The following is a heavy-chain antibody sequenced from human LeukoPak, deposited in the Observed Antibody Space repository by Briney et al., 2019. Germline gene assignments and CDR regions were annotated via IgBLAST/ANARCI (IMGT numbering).Heavy chain of an antibody. D-gene: IGHD2-15*01. CDR2: INHSGST. J-gene: IGHJ4*02. CDR3: ARGLRGGSCYVVY. Sequence: SETLSLTCAVYGGSFSGYYWSWIRQPPGKGLEWIGEINHSGSTNYNPSLKSRVTISVDTSKNQFSLKLSSVTAADTAVYYCARGLRGGSCYVVYWGQGTLVTVSS. V-gene: IGHV4-34*01. CDR1: GGSFSGYY.